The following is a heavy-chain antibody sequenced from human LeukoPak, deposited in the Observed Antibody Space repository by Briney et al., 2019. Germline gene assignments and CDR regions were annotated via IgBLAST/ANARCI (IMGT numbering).Heavy chain of an antibody. V-gene: IGHV3-49*04. CDR3: TRLRLEKRDYYGSGSYFDY. Sequence: GGSLRLSCTASGFTFGDYAMSWVRQAPGKGLEWVGFIRSKAYGGTTEYVASVKGRFTISRDDSKSIAYLQMNSLKAEDTAVYYCTRLRLEKRDYYGSGSYFDYWGQGTLVTVSS. CDR1: GFTFGDYA. CDR2: IRSKAYGGTT. D-gene: IGHD3-10*01. J-gene: IGHJ4*02.